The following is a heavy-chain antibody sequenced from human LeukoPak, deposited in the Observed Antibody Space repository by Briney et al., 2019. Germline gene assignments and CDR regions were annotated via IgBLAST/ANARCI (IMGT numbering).Heavy chain of an antibody. J-gene: IGHJ6*02. CDR2: ISSSSSYI. Sequence: GGSLRLSCAASGFTFSSYSMNWVRQAPGKGLGWVSSISSSSSYIYYADSVKGRFTISRDNAKNSLYLQMNSLRAEDTAVYYCARDYPLHPPYYYYYGMDVWGQGTTVTVSS. V-gene: IGHV3-21*01. CDR3: ARDYPLHPPYYYYYGMDV. CDR1: GFTFSSYS. D-gene: IGHD2-15*01.